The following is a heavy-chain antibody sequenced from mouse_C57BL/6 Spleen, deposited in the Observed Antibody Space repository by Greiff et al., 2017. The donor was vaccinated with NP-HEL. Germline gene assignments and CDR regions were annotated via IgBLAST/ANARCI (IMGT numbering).Heavy chain of an antibody. CDR2: IDPETGGT. Sequence: VQLVESGAELVRPGASVTLSCKASGYTFTDYEMHWVKQTPVHGLEWIGAIDPETGGTAYNQKFKGKAILTADKSSSTAYMERRSLTSEDSAVYYCTRRDYDPFAYWGQGTLVTVSA. CDR3: TRRDYDPFAY. J-gene: IGHJ3*01. V-gene: IGHV1-15*01. CDR1: GYTFTDYE. D-gene: IGHD2-4*01.